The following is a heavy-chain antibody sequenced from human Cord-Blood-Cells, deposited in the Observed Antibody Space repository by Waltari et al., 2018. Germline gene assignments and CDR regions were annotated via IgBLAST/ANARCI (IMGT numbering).Heavy chain of an antibody. CDR1: GFTVRGNS. CDR3: ARDLELGGLDI. J-gene: IGHJ3*02. Sequence: EVQLVESGGGLIQPGGSLSLPCAASGFTVRGNSISGVRQAPGKGLEWVSVIYSGGSTYYADSGKGRFTISRDNSKNTLYLQMNSLRAEDTAVYYCARDLELGGLDIWGQGTMVTVSS. D-gene: IGHD3-16*01. V-gene: IGHV3-53*01. CDR2: IYSGGST.